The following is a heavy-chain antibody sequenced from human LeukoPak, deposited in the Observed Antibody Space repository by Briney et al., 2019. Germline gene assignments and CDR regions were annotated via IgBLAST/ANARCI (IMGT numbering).Heavy chain of an antibody. CDR3: ARELSSSSGYFNY. V-gene: IGHV1-46*01. J-gene: IGHJ4*02. CDR2: VNPSGGST. Sequence: SVKVSFKASGYTFTSYGISWVRQAPGQGLEWMGIVNPSGGSTSYAQKFQGRVTMTRDTSTSTVYMELSSLRSEDTAVYYCARELSSSSGYFNYWGQGTLVTVSS. CDR1: GYTFTSYG. D-gene: IGHD3-22*01.